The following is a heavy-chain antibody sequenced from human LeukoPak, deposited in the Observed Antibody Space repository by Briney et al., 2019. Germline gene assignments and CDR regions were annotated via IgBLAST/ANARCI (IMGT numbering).Heavy chain of an antibody. V-gene: IGHV4-59*08. Sequence: SETLSLTRTVSGGSISSYYWSWIRQPLGKGLEWIGYIYYSGSTNYNPSLKSRVTISVDTSMNQFSLKLSSVTAGDTAVYYCARHSWLRPGDAFDIWGQGTMVTVSS. CDR1: GGSISSYY. CDR3: ARHSWLRPGDAFDI. D-gene: IGHD5-12*01. J-gene: IGHJ3*02. CDR2: IYYSGST.